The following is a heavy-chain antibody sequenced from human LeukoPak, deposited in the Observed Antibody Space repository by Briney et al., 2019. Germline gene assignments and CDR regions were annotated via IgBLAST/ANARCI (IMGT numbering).Heavy chain of an antibody. V-gene: IGHV4-59*12. D-gene: IGHD6-6*01. Sequence: NPSETLSLTCTVSGGSISSYYWSWIRQPPGKGLEWIGYIYYSGSTNYNPSLKSRVTISVDTSKNQFSLKLSSVTAADTAVYYCARWRQLGDWYFDLWGRGTLVTVSS. J-gene: IGHJ2*01. CDR1: GGSISSYY. CDR2: IYYSGST. CDR3: ARWRQLGDWYFDL.